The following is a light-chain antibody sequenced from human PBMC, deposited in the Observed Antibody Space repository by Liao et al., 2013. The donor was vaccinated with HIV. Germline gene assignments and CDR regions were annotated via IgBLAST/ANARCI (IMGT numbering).Light chain of an antibody. V-gene: IGLV3-21*01. CDR1: NIGSKS. CDR3: QAWDRVSAL. Sequence: SYELTQPPSVSVAPGKTARITCGTNNIGSKSVHWYQQKPGQAPVLVIYYDSDRPSGIPERFSGSNSGNTGTLTISGTQAVDEAVYYCQAWDRVSALFGGGTELTVL. CDR2: YDS. J-gene: IGLJ2*01.